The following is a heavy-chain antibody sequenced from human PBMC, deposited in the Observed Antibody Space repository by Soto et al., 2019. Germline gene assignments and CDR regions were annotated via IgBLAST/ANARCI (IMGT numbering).Heavy chain of an antibody. D-gene: IGHD1-1*01. CDR3: ARGRDAYKLGNV. V-gene: IGHV4-34*01. Sequence: QVQLQQWGAGLLKPSETLSLTCAVYGGSLSDYYWSWIRQSPGKGLEWIGEIHPSGSPHYSQSLNSRVTMSVDTSKNQFSLRLTSVTAADTAVYYCARGRDAYKLGNVWGPGTTVTVSS. CDR2: IHPSGSP. J-gene: IGHJ6*02. CDR1: GGSLSDYY.